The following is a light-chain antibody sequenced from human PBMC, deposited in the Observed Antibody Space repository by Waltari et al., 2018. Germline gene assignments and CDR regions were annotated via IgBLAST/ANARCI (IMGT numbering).Light chain of an antibody. CDR1: QSVSSY. CDR2: DTS. Sequence: EIVLTQSPGTLPLSPGERATLSCRASQSVSSYLAWYQQKPGQAPRLLIYDTSNRATGIPARFSGSGSGADFTLTISSLESEDFAVYYCQQRRDWPITFGQGTRLEIK. J-gene: IGKJ5*01. CDR3: QQRRDWPIT. V-gene: IGKV3-11*01.